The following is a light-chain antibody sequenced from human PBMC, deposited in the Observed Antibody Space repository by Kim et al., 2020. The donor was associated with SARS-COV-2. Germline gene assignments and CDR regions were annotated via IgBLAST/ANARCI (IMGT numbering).Light chain of an antibody. V-gene: IGLV2-14*03. J-gene: IGLJ2*01. CDR3: SSYTSSSTLEVV. Sequence: ITSSCTGTGSDVGGYNYVSWYQQQPAKAPTHLIYDVSNRPSGVSNRFSAAKSGNTAALTISGLQAEDEADYYCSSYTSSSTLEVVFGGGTQLTVL. CDR1: GSDVGGYNY. CDR2: DVS.